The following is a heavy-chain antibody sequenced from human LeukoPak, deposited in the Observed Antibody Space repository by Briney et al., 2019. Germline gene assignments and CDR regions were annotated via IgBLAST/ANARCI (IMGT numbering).Heavy chain of an antibody. Sequence: GGSLRLSCAASGFTFSNYDMSWVRQAPGKGLEWVSSISDSGGSTYYADSVKGRFTISRDNSKNTLYLQMTNLRAADTAVYYCAKDLSRAVAADWFDPWDQGSLVTVS. CDR1: GFTFSNYD. D-gene: IGHD6-19*01. CDR3: AKDLSRAVAADWFDP. J-gene: IGHJ5*02. V-gene: IGHV3-23*01. CDR2: ISDSGGST.